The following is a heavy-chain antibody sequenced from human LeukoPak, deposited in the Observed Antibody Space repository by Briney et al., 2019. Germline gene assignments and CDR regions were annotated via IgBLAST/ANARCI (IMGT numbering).Heavy chain of an antibody. D-gene: IGHD3-22*01. CDR3: ARDYYLAVPALR. V-gene: IGHV1-2*02. CDR1: GYTFTDYY. CDR2: INPNTGGT. J-gene: IGHJ4*02. Sequence: ASVKVSFKASGYTFTDYYIHWVRQAPGQGLEWMGWINPNTGGTNYAPKFEARVTMTRETSIGTAYMELSRLTSDDTAVYYCARDYYLAVPALRWGQGTLVAVSS.